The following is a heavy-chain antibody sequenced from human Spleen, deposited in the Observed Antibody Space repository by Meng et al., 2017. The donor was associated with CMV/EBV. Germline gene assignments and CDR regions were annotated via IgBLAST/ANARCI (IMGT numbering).Heavy chain of an antibody. CDR3: AKARYCTNGVCLSAPDD. D-gene: IGHD2-8*01. V-gene: IGHV3-23*01. CDR2: ISGSGGST. J-gene: IGHJ4*02. CDR1: GFTFSSSA. Sequence: GGPLRFSCAASGFTFSSSAMSWVRQAPGRGLRGVSLISGSGGSTYYADSVKGRFTISRDNSKNTLYLQMTSLRAEDTAVYYCAKARYCTNGVCLSAPDDWGQGTMVTVSS.